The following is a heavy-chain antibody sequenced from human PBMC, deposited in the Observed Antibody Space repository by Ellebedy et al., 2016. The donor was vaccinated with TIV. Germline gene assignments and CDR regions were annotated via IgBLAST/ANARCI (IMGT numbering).Heavy chain of an antibody. J-gene: IGHJ4*02. CDR3: AKDHLNWRFLEWYFDY. Sequence: SETLSLXXAVYGGSFSGYYWSWIRQPAGKGLEWIGHIYTSGSTNYNPSLKSRVTMSVDTSKNQFSLKLSSVTAADTAVYYCAKDHLNWRFLEWYFDYWGQGTLVTVSS. V-gene: IGHV4-4*07. CDR1: GGSFSGYY. CDR2: IYTSGST. D-gene: IGHD3-3*01.